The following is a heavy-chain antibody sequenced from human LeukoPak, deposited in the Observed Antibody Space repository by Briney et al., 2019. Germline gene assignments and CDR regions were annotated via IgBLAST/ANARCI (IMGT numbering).Heavy chain of an antibody. CDR2: ISSDGNEK. D-gene: IGHD6-13*01. J-gene: IGHJ4*02. CDR3: ARDGDTAAAGYYFDS. Sequence: AGGSLRLSCAASVLTFSNYAIHWVRQAPGKELEWVAVISSDGNEKYNADSVKGRFTISRDNSKNMVFLQTNSLRVEDTGVYYCARDGDTAAAGYYFDSWGQGTLVTVSS. CDR1: VLTFSNYA. V-gene: IGHV3-30-3*01.